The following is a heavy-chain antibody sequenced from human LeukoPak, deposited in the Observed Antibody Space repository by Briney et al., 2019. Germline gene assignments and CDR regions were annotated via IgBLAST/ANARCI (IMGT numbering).Heavy chain of an antibody. CDR3: ARDRILSGSYHVEYFQH. D-gene: IGHD1-26*01. J-gene: IGHJ1*01. CDR2: ISSSSSYI. Sequence: GGSLRLSCAASGFTFSSYSMNWVRQAPGKGLEWVSSISSSSSYIYYADSVKGRFTISRDNAKNSLYLQMNSLRAEDTAVYYCARDRILSGSYHVEYFQHWGQGTLVTVSS. CDR1: GFTFSSYS. V-gene: IGHV3-21*01.